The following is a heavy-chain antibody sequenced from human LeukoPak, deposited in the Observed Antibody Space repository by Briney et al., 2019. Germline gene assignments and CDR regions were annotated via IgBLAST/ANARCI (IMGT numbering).Heavy chain of an antibody. J-gene: IGHJ4*02. CDR3: AREEGALY. V-gene: IGHV3-30*02. Sequence: GGSLRLSCAASGFTFSSYGMHWVRQAPGQGLEWVAFIRYDGSNKYYADSVKGRFTISRDNSRNTLYLQMNSLRAEDTSVYYCAREEGALYWGQGTLVTVSS. D-gene: IGHD1-26*01. CDR1: GFTFSSYG. CDR2: IRYDGSNK.